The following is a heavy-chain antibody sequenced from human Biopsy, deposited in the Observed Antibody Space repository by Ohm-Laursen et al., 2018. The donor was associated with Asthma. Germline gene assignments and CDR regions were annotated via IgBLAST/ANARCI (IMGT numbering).Heavy chain of an antibody. J-gene: IGHJ6*02. CDR3: ARAVDYSHYYGIDV. V-gene: IGHV1-18*03. CDR1: GYTFNSAG. CDR2: ISVYNGNT. Sequence: ASVKVSCKSSGYTFNSAGITWVRQAPGQGLEWMGWISVYNGNTKVAQKLQDRVTMITDTSTSTAYMELRSLRSDDMAVYFCARAVDYSHYYGIDVWGQGTTVTVS. D-gene: IGHD3-10*01.